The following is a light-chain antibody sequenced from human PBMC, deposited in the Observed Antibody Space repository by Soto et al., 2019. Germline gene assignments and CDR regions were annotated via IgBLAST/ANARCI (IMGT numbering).Light chain of an antibody. Sequence: QCVLTQSPSASGTPGQRVTISCSGSASTIGRNYVYWYQQLPGTAPKLLIYRNSQRPSGVPDRFSGSKSGTSASLAISGLLSEDEVDYYCAAWDDNLSGLYVFGDGXKAPS. J-gene: IGLJ1*01. CDR2: RNS. CDR1: ASTIGRNY. V-gene: IGLV1-47*01. CDR3: AAWDDNLSGLYV.